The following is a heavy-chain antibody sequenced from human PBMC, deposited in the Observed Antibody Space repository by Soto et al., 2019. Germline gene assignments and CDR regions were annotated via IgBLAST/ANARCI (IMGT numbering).Heavy chain of an antibody. CDR2: IKCAVSDK. V-gene: IGHV3-30-3*01. CDR1: AFIFSSYA. J-gene: IGHJ4*02. D-gene: IGHD6-19*01. Sequence: GGSLRLPCAVAAFIFSSYAMHWVRQPPGKGLEWVAVIKCAVSDKYYSGYVKGRFTISTENTKNTLYLQKNSLRAEDTAVYYCARDGLAVAGFFDYWGQGTLVTVSS. CDR3: ARDGLAVAGFFDY.